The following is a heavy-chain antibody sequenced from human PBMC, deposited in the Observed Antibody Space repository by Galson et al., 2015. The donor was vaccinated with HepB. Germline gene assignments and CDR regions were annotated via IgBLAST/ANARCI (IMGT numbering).Heavy chain of an antibody. D-gene: IGHD3-10*01. CDR2: VSYSRST. Sequence: SETLSLTCAVSAGSISTDNWWTWVRQPPGKGREWIGEVSYSRSTSYNPSLRSPPTISVDTSKNQFSLNLKSVTAADTAVYFCARAWNYFASGTFSRVHYFDPWGQGTLVTVSS. J-gene: IGHJ5*02. CDR3: ARAWNYFASGTFSRVHYFDP. CDR1: AGSISTDNW. V-gene: IGHV4-4*02.